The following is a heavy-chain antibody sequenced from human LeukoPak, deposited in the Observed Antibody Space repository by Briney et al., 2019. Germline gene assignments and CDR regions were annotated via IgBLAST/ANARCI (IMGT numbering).Heavy chain of an antibody. CDR3: ARRVGHCSGASCEYFDY. CDR1: GYSFTTYW. D-gene: IGHD2-15*01. J-gene: IGHJ4*02. V-gene: IGHV5-51*01. CDR2: IYPGDSDT. Sequence: GESLKISGKGSGYSFTTYWIGWVRQMPGKGLEWMGIIYPGDSDTRYSPSFQGQVTISADKSINSAYLQWSSLKASDTAMYYCARRVGHCSGASCEYFDYWGQGTLVTVSS.